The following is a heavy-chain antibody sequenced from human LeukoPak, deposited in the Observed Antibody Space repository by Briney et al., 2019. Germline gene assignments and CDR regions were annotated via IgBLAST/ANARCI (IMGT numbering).Heavy chain of an antibody. CDR2: IRYDGSNK. CDR3: AKASGITMIVVAHFDD. CDR1: GFTFSSYG. V-gene: IGHV3-30*02. Sequence: GGSLRLSCAASGFTFSSYGMHWVRQAPGKGLEWVAFIRYDGSNKYYADSVKGRFTISRDNSKNTLYLQMNSLRAEDTAVYYCAKASGITMIVVAHFDDWGQGTLVTVSS. D-gene: IGHD3-22*01. J-gene: IGHJ4*02.